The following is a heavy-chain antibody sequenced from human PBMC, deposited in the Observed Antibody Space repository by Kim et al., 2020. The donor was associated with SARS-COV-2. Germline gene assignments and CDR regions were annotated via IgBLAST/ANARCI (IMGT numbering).Heavy chain of an antibody. CDR2: IKSKADGGTT. D-gene: IGHD3-22*01. CDR3: TTLYFHSSGYYFPAGPNDF. V-gene: IGHV3-15*01. Sequence: GGSLRLSCAASGFTFSNAWMSWVRQAPGKGLEWVGRIKSKADGGTTDSAAPVKGRFTISRDDSKNTLYLQMNSLKTEDTAVYYCTTLYFHSSGYYFPAGPNDFWGQGTLVTVSS. CDR1: GFTFSNAW. J-gene: IGHJ4*02.